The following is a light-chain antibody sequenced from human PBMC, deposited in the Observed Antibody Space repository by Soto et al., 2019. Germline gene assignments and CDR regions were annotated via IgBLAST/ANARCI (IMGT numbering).Light chain of an antibody. CDR3: QQYSSSPAT. Sequence: EIVLTQSPGTLSLSPGERATLSCRASQSVSSSYLAWYQQKPGQAPTLLIYGASSRATGIPDRFSGSGSGTDFTLTISRLEPEDFAVHYCQQYSSSPATFGQGTKVEIK. V-gene: IGKV3-20*01. CDR1: QSVSSSY. J-gene: IGKJ1*01. CDR2: GAS.